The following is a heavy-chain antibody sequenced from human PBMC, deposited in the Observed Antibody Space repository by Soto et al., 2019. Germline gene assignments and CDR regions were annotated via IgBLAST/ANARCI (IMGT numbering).Heavy chain of an antibody. CDR2: ISSSSSTI. Sequence: GGSLRLSCAASGFTFSSYSMNWVRQAPGKGLEWVSYISSSSSTIYYADSVKGRFTISRDNAKNSLYLQMNSLRAEDTAVYYCASEGRYGPRHAFDIWGQGTMVTVSS. J-gene: IGHJ3*02. D-gene: IGHD3-9*01. V-gene: IGHV3-48*01. CDR1: GFTFSSYS. CDR3: ASEGRYGPRHAFDI.